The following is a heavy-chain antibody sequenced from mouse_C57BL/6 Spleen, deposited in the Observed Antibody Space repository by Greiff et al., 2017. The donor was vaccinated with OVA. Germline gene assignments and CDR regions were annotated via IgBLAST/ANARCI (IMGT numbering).Heavy chain of an antibody. CDR2: ISSGSSTI. J-gene: IGHJ4*01. D-gene: IGHD1-1*01. V-gene: IGHV5-17*01. CDR1: GFTFSDYG. Sequence: EVNVVESGGGLVKPGGSLKLSCAASGFTFSDYGMHWVRQAPEKGLEWVAYISSGSSTIYYADTVKGRFTISRDNAKNTLFLQMTSLRSEDTAMYYCARNPYYYGSSYAMDYWGRGTSVTVSS. CDR3: ARNPYYYGSSYAMDY.